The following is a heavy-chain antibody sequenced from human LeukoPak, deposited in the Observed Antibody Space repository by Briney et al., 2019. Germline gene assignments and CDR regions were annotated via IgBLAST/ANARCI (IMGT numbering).Heavy chain of an antibody. CDR3: ASLYYYDSRNAFDI. J-gene: IGHJ3*02. V-gene: IGHV1-18*01. Sequence: GASVKVSCKASGYTFTSYGISWVRQAPGQGLEWMGWISAYSGNTNYAQKLQGRVTMTTDTSTSTAYMELRSLRSDDTAVYYCASLYYYDSRNAFDIWGQGTMVTVSS. CDR2: ISAYSGNT. CDR1: GYTFTSYG. D-gene: IGHD3-22*01.